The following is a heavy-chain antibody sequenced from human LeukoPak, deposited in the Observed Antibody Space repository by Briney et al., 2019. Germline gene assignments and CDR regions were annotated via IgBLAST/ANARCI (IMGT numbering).Heavy chain of an antibody. V-gene: IGHV4-39*07. CDR1: GGSISSSTYC. CDR2: IYHSGST. D-gene: IGHD5-18*01. J-gene: IGHJ4*02. CDR3: ARDPGKDTAMD. Sequence: PSETLSLTCTISGGSISSSTYCWGWVRQPPGKGLEWIGEIYHSGSTNYNPSLKSRVTISVDKSKNQFSLKLSSVTAADTAVYYCARDPGKDTAMDWGQGTLVTVSS.